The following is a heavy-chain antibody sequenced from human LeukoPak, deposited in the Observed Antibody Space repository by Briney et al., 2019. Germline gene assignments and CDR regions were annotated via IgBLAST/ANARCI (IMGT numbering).Heavy chain of an antibody. J-gene: IGHJ5*01. D-gene: IGHD6-19*01. CDR3: AKPISGGLAVTADWFHP. Sequence: GGSLRLSCTASGFAFSVYAMSWLRQPPGKGLEWVSTINANSGTTSYAASVRGRFTISRDNSKNTLYPQLNTLRADDTATYYCAKPISGGLAVTADWFHPWGQGTLVVVSS. CDR1: GFAFSVYA. V-gene: IGHV3-23*01. CDR2: INANSGTT.